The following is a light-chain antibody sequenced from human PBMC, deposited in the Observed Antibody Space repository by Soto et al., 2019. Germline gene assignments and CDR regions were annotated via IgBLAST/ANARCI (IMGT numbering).Light chain of an antibody. CDR1: QSISSN. CDR2: RTS. Sequence: EIVMPQSPATLSVSPGERATLSCRASQSISSNLAWYQQKPGQAPRLLMFRTSSRATGFPARFSGSGSGTEFNLTISSLQSEDFGVYYCQQYNNWPRATFGGGTKVEIK. J-gene: IGKJ4*01. V-gene: IGKV3-15*01. CDR3: QQYNNWPRAT.